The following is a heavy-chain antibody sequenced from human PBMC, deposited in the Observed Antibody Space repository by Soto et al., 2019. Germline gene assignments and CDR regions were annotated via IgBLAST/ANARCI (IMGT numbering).Heavy chain of an antibody. Sequence: SETLSLTCTVSGGPISSYYCSWIRQPPGKGLEWIGYIYYIGSNHYNPPRKSRVTISVDTSKNQFSLKLSSVTAADTAGYYCARDPGIQLWSSPYYYGMDVWGQGTTVTVSS. CDR1: GGPISSYY. D-gene: IGHD5-18*01. J-gene: IGHJ6*02. CDR2: IYYIGSN. V-gene: IGHV4-59*01. CDR3: ARDPGIQLWSSPYYYGMDV.